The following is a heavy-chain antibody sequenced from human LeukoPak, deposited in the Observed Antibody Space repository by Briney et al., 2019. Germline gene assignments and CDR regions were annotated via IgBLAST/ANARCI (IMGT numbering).Heavy chain of an antibody. D-gene: IGHD3-10*01. J-gene: IGHJ5*02. Sequence: ASVKVSCKASGGTFSSYAISWVRQAPGQGLEWMGRIIPIFGIANYAQKFQGRVTITADKSTSTAYMELSSLRSEDTAVYYCAREITMVRGVQNWFDPWGQGTLVTVPS. CDR1: GGTFSSYA. V-gene: IGHV1-69*04. CDR3: AREITMVRGVQNWFDP. CDR2: IIPIFGIA.